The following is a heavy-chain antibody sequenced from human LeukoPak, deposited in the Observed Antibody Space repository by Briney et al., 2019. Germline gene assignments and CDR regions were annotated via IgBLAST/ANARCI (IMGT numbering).Heavy chain of an antibody. CDR2: ISYDGSNK. D-gene: IGHD6-13*01. CDR1: GFTFSSYA. CDR3: ARGKGIAAAGNDY. Sequence: GGSLRLSCAASGFTFSSYAMHWVRQASGKGLEWVAVISYDGSNKYYADSVKGRFTISRDNSKNTLYLQMNSLRAEDTAVYYCARGKGIAAAGNDYWGQGTLVTVSS. J-gene: IGHJ4*02. V-gene: IGHV3-30-3*01.